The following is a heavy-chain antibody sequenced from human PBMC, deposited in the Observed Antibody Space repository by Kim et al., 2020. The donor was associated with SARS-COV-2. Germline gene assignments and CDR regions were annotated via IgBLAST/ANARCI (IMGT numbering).Heavy chain of an antibody. CDR3: ARDPAIYRGGGAFDI. V-gene: IGHV3-30-3*01. Sequence: GGSLRLSCAASGFTFSSYAMHWVRQAPGKGLEWVAVISYDGSNKYYADSVKGRFTISRDNSKNTLYLQMNSLRAEDTAVYYCARDPAIYRGGGAFDIWG. CDR2: ISYDGSNK. D-gene: IGHD2-2*02. CDR1: GFTFSSYA. J-gene: IGHJ3*02.